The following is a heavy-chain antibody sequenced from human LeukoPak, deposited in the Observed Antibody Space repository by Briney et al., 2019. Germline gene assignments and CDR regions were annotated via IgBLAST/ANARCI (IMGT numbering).Heavy chain of an antibody. J-gene: IGHJ5*02. V-gene: IGHV1-69*05. CDR2: IIPIFGTA. CDR3: ARGDSSSPGNWFDP. D-gene: IGHD6-6*01. Sequence: GASVKVSCKASGYTFTSYGIIWVRQAPGQGLEWMGGIIPIFGTANYAQKFQGRVTITTDESTSTAYMELSSLRSEDTAVYYCARGDSSSPGNWFDPWGQGTLVTVSS. CDR1: GYTFTSYG.